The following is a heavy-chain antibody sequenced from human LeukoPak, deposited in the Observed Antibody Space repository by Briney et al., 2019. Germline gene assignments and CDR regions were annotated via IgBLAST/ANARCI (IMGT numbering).Heavy chain of an antibody. D-gene: IGHD6-19*01. Sequence: GASVKVSCKTSGYTFATYSINWVRQAPGQGLEWMGWISGYSGSTNYAQKLQGRVTMTTDTSTTTAYMELRSLKSDDTAVYYCARGHSSGRDYYFHTWGQGTLVTVSS. J-gene: IGHJ4*02. V-gene: IGHV1-18*01. CDR1: GYTFATYS. CDR2: ISGYSGST. CDR3: ARGHSSGRDYYFHT.